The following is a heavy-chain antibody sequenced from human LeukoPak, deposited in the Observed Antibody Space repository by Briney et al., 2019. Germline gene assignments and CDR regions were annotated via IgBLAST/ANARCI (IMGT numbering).Heavy chain of an antibody. CDR1: GGSISNSGYY. CDR3: AKTYYYDPFDY. J-gene: IGHJ4*02. D-gene: IGHD3-22*01. CDR2: IYYSGNT. Sequence: PSETLSLTCTVSGGSISNSGYYWGWIRQPPWKGQEWIGNIYYSGNTYYNPSLKSRVTLSVDTSKNQFSLKLRSVTAADTAVYYCAKTYYYDPFDYWGQGTLVTVSS. V-gene: IGHV4-39*01.